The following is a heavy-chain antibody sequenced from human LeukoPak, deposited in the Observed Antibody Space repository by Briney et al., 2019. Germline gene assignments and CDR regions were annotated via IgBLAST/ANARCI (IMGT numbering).Heavy chain of an antibody. J-gene: IGHJ4*02. CDR3: AKGSGWYVPFDY. V-gene: IGHV3-30*02. Sequence: PGRSLRLSCAASGITFSSNGMHWVRQAPGKGLEWVAFIRYDGSNKYHADSVKGRFIISRDNSENTLYLQMSSLRAEDTADYFCAKGSGWYVPFDYWGQGTQVTVSS. D-gene: IGHD6-19*01. CDR1: GITFSSNG. CDR2: IRYDGSNK.